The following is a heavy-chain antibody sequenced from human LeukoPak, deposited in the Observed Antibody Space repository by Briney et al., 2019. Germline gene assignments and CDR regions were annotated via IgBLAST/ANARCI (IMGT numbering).Heavy chain of an antibody. D-gene: IGHD6-13*01. J-gene: IGHJ6*03. CDR3: VRIRGYNRDYYYYYMDV. CDR1: GGSISSSSYY. V-gene: IGHV4-39*07. CDR2: IYYSGST. Sequence: IPSETLSLTCTVSGGSISSSSYYWGWIRQPPGKGLEWIGSIYYSGSTYYNPSLKSRVTISVDTSKNQFSLELSSVTAADTAVYYCVRIRGYNRDYYYYYMDVWGKGTTVTVSS.